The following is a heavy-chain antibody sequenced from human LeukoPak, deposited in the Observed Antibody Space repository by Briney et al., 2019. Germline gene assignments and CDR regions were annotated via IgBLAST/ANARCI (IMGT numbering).Heavy chain of an antibody. CDR1: GFTFSSYS. CDR2: ISSSSSYI. Sequence: GGSLRLSCAASGFTFSSYSMNWVRQAPGKGLEWVSSISSSSSYIYYADSVKGRFTISRDNAKNSLYLQMNSLGAEDTAVYYCARDDCDYPDYWGQGTLVTVSS. CDR3: ARDDCDYPDY. V-gene: IGHV3-21*01. D-gene: IGHD2-21*02. J-gene: IGHJ4*02.